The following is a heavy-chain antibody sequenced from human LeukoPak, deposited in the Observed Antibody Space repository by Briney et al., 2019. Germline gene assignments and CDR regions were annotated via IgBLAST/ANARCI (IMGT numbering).Heavy chain of an antibody. CDR1: GFTVSSNY. D-gene: IGHD3-22*01. V-gene: IGHV3-66*01. CDR3: ARDIVGGVVRGFDY. J-gene: IGHJ4*02. CDR2: IYSGGST. Sequence: GGSLRLSCAASGFTVSSNYMSWVRQAPGKGLEWVSVIYSGGSTYYADSVKGRFTISRDNSKNTLYLQMNSLRAEDTAVYYCARDIVGGVVRGFDYWGQGTLVTVSS.